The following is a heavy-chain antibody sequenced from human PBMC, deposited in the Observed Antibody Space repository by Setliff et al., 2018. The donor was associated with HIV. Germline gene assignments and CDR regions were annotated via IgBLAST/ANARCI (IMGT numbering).Heavy chain of an antibody. D-gene: IGHD5-18*01. J-gene: IGHJ6*03. CDR1: RFTFGDYA. CDR2: IRSKAYGGTT. Sequence: GGSLRLSCTAPRFTFGDYAMSWVRRAPGKGLEWVGFIRSKAYGGTTEYAASVRGRFSISRDDSKSIAYLHMNSLKTEDTAVYYCTRLRGYSFGLASYYFYYMDVWGKGTTVTVSS. V-gene: IGHV3-49*04. CDR3: TRLRGYSFGLASYYFYYMDV.